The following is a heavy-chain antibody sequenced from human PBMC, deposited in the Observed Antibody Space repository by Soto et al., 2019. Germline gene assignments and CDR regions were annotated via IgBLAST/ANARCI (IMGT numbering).Heavy chain of an antibody. CDR2: IKSKTDGGTT. V-gene: IGHV3-15*01. CDR3: TTAPDFWSGYYNTRYYYYYYMDV. CDR1: GFTFSNAW. D-gene: IGHD3-3*01. Sequence: GGSLRLSCAASGFTFSNAWMSWVRQAPGKGLEWVGRIKSKTDGGTTDYAAPVKGRFTISRDDSKNTLYLQINSLKTEDTAVYYCTTAPDFWSGYYNTRYYYYYYMDVWGKGTTVTVSS. J-gene: IGHJ6*03.